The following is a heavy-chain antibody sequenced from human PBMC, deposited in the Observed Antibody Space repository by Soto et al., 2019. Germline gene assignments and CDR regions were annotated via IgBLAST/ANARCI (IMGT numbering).Heavy chain of an antibody. CDR3: AKVEHYYDSSGSRPDAFDI. J-gene: IGHJ3*02. V-gene: IGHV3-30*18. Sequence: PGGSLRLSCAASGFTFSSYGMHWVRQAPGKGLEWVAVIPYDGSNKYYADSVKGRFTISRDNSKNTLYLQMNSLRAEDTAVYYCAKVEHYYDSSGSRPDAFDIWGQGTMVTVSS. D-gene: IGHD3-22*01. CDR2: IPYDGSNK. CDR1: GFTFSSYG.